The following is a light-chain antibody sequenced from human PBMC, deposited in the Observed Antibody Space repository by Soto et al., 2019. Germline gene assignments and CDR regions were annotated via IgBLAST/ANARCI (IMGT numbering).Light chain of an antibody. CDR2: GAS. CDR3: QQYGSSST. J-gene: IGKJ4*01. V-gene: IGKV3-20*01. CDR1: QSVGRS. Sequence: EIVLTQSPATLSLSPGERATLSCRASQSVGRSLAWYQQKPGQAPRLLIYGASSRATGIPDRFSGSGSGTDFTLTISRLEPEDFAVYYCQQYGSSSTFGGGTKVDIK.